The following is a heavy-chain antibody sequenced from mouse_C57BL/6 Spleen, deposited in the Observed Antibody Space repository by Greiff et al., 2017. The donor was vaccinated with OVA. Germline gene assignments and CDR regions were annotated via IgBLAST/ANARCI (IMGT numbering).Heavy chain of an antibody. Sequence: VQLQQPGAELVKPGASVKVSCKASGYTFTSYWMHWVKQRPGQGLEWIGRIHPSDSDTNYNQKFKGKATLTADKSSSTAYMQLSSLTSEDSAVYYCAISLYYYGSSPCSFDVWGTGTTVTVSS. D-gene: IGHD1-1*01. J-gene: IGHJ1*03. V-gene: IGHV1-74*01. CDR1: GYTFTSYW. CDR2: IHPSDSDT. CDR3: AISLYYYGSSPCSFDV.